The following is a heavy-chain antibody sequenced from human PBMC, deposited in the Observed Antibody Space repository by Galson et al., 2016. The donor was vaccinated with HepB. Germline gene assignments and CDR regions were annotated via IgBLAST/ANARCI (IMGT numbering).Heavy chain of an antibody. V-gene: IGHV3-33*01. CDR1: GFTFSSHG. J-gene: IGHJ3*02. Sequence: SLRLSCAASGFTFSSHGIHWVRQAPGKGLEWVAVIWSDGSQKYYGDSVKGRFTISRDNSKNTVYLQMTSLRAEDTAVYYCARDKVTGTTVGALDIWGQGTMVTVSA. D-gene: IGHD1-7*01. CDR2: IWSDGSQK. CDR3: ARDKVTGTTVGALDI.